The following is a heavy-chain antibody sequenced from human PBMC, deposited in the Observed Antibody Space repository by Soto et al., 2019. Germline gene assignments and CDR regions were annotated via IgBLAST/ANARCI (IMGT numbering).Heavy chain of an antibody. CDR1: GFTFSSYG. Sequence: ESGGGVVQPGRSLRLSCAASGFTFSSYGMHWVRQAPGKGLEWVAVIWYDGSNKYYADSVKGRFTISRDNSKNTLYLQMNSLRAEDTAVYYCARDEGHSSDLGFYFDYWGQGTLVTVSS. CDR2: IWYDGSNK. V-gene: IGHV3-33*01. D-gene: IGHD6-19*01. J-gene: IGHJ4*02. CDR3: ARDEGHSSDLGFYFDY.